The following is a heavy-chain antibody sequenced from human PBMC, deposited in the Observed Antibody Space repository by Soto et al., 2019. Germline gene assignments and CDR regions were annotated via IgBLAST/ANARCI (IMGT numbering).Heavy chain of an antibody. CDR3: ARTVRGVTTR. V-gene: IGHV3-48*03. J-gene: IGHJ4*02. CDR2: ISSSGSTI. D-gene: IGHD3-10*01. CDR1: GFTFSSSE. Sequence: PGGSLRLSCAASGFTFSSSEMNWVRQAPGKGLEWVSYISSSGSTIYYADSVKGRFTISRDNAKNSLSLQMNSLRAEDTVVYYCARTVRGVTTRWGQGTLVPVSS.